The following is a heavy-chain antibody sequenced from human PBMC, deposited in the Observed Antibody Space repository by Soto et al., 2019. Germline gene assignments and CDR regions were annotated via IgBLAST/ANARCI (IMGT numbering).Heavy chain of an antibody. V-gene: IGHV4-61*01. D-gene: IGHD3-3*01. CDR2: IYYSGST. Sequence: SETLSLTCTVYGGSVSSGSYYWSWIRQPPGKGLEWIGYIYYSGSTNYNPSLKSRVTISVDTSKNQFSLKLSSVTAADTAVYYCAGAATIFGVVILWGQGTLVTVSS. CDR1: GGSVSSGSYY. J-gene: IGHJ4*02. CDR3: AGAATIFGVVIL.